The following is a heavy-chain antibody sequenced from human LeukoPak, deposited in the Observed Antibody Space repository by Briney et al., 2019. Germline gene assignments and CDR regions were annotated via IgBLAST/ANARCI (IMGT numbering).Heavy chain of an antibody. CDR3: ARDITPGGYDFWSGYRAYYFDY. CDR1: GYTFTSYG. V-gene: IGHV1-18*01. CDR2: ISTYNGNT. D-gene: IGHD3-3*01. J-gene: IGHJ4*02. Sequence: ASVKVSCKASGYTFTSYGISWVRQAPGQGLEWMGLISTYNGNTNYAQKLQGRVTMTTDTSTSTAYMELRSLRSDDTAVYYCARDITPGGYDFWSGYRAYYFDYWGQGTLVTVSS.